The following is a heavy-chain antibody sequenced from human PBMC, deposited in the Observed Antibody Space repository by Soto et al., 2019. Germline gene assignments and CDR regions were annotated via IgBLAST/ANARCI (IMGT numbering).Heavy chain of an antibody. CDR1: GGSFSGYY. CDR2: INHSGST. J-gene: IGHJ1*01. V-gene: IGHV4-34*01. Sequence: PSETLSLTCAGYGGSFSGYYWSWIRQPPGKGLEWIGEINHSGSTNYNPSLKSRVTISVDTSKNQFSLKLSSVTAADTAVYYCARKYTAAGTAEYFQHWGQGTLVTVSS. D-gene: IGHD6-13*01. CDR3: ARKYTAAGTAEYFQH.